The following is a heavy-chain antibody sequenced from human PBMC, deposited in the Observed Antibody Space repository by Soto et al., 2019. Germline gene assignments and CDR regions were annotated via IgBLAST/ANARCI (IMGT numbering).Heavy chain of an antibody. V-gene: IGHV3-11*01. CDR3: ARDTSTSSNYYYYYMDV. Sequence: GGSLRLSCAASGFTFSDYYMSWIRQAPGKGLEWVSYISSSGSTIYYADSVKGRFTISRDNAKNSLYLQMNSLRAEDTAVYYCARDTSTSSNYYYYYMDVWGKGTTVTVSS. CDR2: ISSSGSTI. J-gene: IGHJ6*03. D-gene: IGHD2-2*01. CDR1: GFTFSDYY.